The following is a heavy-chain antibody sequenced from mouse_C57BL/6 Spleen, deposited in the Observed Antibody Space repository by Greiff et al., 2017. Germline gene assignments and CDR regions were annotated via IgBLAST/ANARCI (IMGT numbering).Heavy chain of an antibody. CDR1: GFTFSDYG. J-gene: IGHJ2*01. V-gene: IGHV5-17*01. D-gene: IGHD1-1*01. CDR3: ARPYYYGSSYYFDY. Sequence: VQLKESGGGLVKPGGSLKLSCAASGFTFSDYGMHWVRQAPEKGLEWVAYISSGSSTIYYADTVKGRVTLSRDNAKNTLFLQMTSLRSEDTAMYYCARPYYYGSSYYFDYWGQGTTLTVSS. CDR2: ISSGSSTI.